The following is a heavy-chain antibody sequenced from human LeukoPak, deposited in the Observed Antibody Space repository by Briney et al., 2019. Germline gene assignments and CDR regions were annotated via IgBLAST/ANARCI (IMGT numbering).Heavy chain of an antibody. CDR3: ARDIVVVPAAMSENAFDI. J-gene: IGHJ3*02. Sequence: GGSLRLSCAASGFTFSSYSMNWVREAPGKGLECVSSISSSSSYIYYADSVKGRFTISRDNAKNSLYLQMNSLRAEDTAVYYCARDIVVVPAAMSENAFDIWGQGTMVTVSS. D-gene: IGHD2-2*01. V-gene: IGHV3-21*01. CDR1: GFTFSSYS. CDR2: ISSSSSYI.